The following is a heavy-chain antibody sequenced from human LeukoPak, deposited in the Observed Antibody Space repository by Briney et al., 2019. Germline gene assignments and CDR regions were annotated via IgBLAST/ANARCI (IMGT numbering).Heavy chain of an antibody. CDR1: GDSISSSSYY. Sequence: SETLSLTCTLSGDSISSSSYYWGWLRHPPGKGLEWIGSIYYSGSTYYNPSLKSRVTISVDPSKNQFSLKPSSVTAADTAVYYCARDSRGWNDYWGQGPLVTVSS. D-gene: IGHD6-19*01. V-gene: IGHV4-39*07. CDR2: IYYSGST. J-gene: IGHJ4*02. CDR3: ARDSRGWNDY.